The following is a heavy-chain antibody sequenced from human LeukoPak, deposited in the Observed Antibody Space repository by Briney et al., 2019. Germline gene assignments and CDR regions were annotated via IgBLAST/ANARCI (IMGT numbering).Heavy chain of an antibody. V-gene: IGHV4-59*08. Sequence: SETLSLTCTVTGGAISSYYWGWIRQPPGKGLEWIGYIYYSGSTNYNPSLKSRVTISVDTSKNQFSLKLSSVTAADTAVYYCARHNYYYYGMDVWGQGTTVTVSS. CDR1: GGAISSYY. CDR2: IYYSGST. J-gene: IGHJ6*02. CDR3: ARHNYYYYGMDV.